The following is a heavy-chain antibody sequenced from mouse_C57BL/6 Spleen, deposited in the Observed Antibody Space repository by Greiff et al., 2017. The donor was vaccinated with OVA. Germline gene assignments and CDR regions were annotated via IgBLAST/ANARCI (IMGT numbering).Heavy chain of an antibody. CDR1: GYTFPSYW. Sequence: VQLQQPGAELVMPGASVKLSCKASGYTFPSYWMHWVKQRPGQGLEWIGEIDPSDSYTNYTQKFKGKSTLTVDKSSSTAYMQLSRLTSEDSTVYYCAREDEQCNFDYWGEGTTLTVSS. V-gene: IGHV1-69*01. D-gene: IGHD6-1*01. CDR2: IDPSDSYT. J-gene: IGHJ2*01. CDR3: AREDEQCNFDY.